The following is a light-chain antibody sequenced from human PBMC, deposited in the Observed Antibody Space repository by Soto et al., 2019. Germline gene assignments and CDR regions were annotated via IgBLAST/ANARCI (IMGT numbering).Light chain of an antibody. J-gene: IGKJ1*01. CDR1: LSVSSN. CDR2: GAS. Sequence: EIVMTQSPATLSVSPGETATLYCRASLSVSSNLAWYQQKPGQAPRLLIYGASTRATGIPARFSGSGSGTEFTLTISSLQSEDFAVYYCQQYNNFWTFGQGTKVEIK. V-gene: IGKV3-15*01. CDR3: QQYNNFWT.